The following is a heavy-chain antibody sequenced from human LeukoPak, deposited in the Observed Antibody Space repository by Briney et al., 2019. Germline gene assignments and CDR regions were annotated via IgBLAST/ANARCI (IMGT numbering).Heavy chain of an antibody. CDR1: GYSISSGYY. CDR2: IYHSGST. CDR3: ARGRLLWFGYFQH. Sequence: PSETLSLTCTVSGYSISSGYYWGWIRQPPGKGLEWIGSIYHSGSTYYNPSLKSRVTISVDTSKNQFSLKLSSVTAADTAVYYCARGRLLWFGYFQHWGQGTLVTVSS. J-gene: IGHJ1*01. V-gene: IGHV4-38-2*02. D-gene: IGHD3-10*01.